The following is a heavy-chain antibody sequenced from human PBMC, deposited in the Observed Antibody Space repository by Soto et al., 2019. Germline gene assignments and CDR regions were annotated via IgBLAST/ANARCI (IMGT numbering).Heavy chain of an antibody. CDR1: GYTFTSYY. CDR2: INPSGGST. J-gene: IGHJ4*02. Sequence: QVQLVQSGAEVKKPGASVKVSCKASGYTFTSYYMHWVRQAPGQGLEWMGIINPSGGSTSYAQKFQGRVTMTRDTSTSTVYMDLSSLRSEDTAVYYCARDGGKGDFDYWGQGTLVTVSS. CDR3: ARDGGKGDFDY. V-gene: IGHV1-46*03. D-gene: IGHD2-15*01.